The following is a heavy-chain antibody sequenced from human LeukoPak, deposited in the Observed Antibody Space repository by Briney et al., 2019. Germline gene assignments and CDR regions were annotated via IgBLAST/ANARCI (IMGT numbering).Heavy chain of an antibody. J-gene: IGHJ4*02. CDR3: ARVTSGSSYRPFDY. V-gene: IGHV3-23*01. Sequence: PGGSLRLSCAASGFTFNNYAMSWVRQAPGKGLEWVSAISGSGGSTYYADSVKGRFTISRDISKNTLYLQMNSLRAEDTAVYYCARVTSGSSYRPFDYWGQGTLVTVSS. CDR1: GFTFNNYA. CDR2: ISGSGGST. D-gene: IGHD3-10*01.